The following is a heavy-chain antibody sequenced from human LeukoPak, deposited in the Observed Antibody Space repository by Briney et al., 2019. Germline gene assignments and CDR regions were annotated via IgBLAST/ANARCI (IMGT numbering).Heavy chain of an antibody. V-gene: IGHV1-18*01. CDR3: ARAPTRYYYYYYMDV. CDR2: ISGYNGNT. J-gene: IGHJ6*03. Sequence: ASVKVSCKASGYSFNNYGISWVRQAPGQGLEWMGWISGYNGNTNNAQKFQGRVSMTTDTSTGTGYMELRSLTSDDTAVYYCARAPTRYYYYYYMDVWGKGTTVTVSS. CDR1: GYSFNNYG.